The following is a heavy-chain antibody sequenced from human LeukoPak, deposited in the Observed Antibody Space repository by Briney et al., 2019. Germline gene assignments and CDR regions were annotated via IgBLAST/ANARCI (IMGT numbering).Heavy chain of an antibody. Sequence: SETLSLTCTVSGGSISSSSYYWGWIRQPPGKGLEWIGSIYYSGSTYYNPSLKSRVTISVDTSKNQFSLKLSSVTAADTAVYYCVLGAYDFWSANTGVAFDIWGQGTMVTASS. J-gene: IGHJ3*02. D-gene: IGHD3-3*01. CDR1: GGSISSSSYY. CDR3: VLGAYDFWSANTGVAFDI. V-gene: IGHV4-39*01. CDR2: IYYSGST.